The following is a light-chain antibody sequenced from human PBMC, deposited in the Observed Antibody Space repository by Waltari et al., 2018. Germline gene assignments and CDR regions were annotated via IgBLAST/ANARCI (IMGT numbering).Light chain of an antibody. CDR2: GKN. CDR1: SLRTYY. CDR3: NSRDSSGNHVL. J-gene: IGLJ2*01. V-gene: IGLV3-19*01. Sequence: SSELTQDPAVSVAFGQTVRITCQGDSLRTYYASWYQQRPGQAPVLVIYGKNNRPSGIPDRFSGSSSGNTASLTISGAQAEDEADYYCNSRDSSGNHVLFGGGTKLTVL.